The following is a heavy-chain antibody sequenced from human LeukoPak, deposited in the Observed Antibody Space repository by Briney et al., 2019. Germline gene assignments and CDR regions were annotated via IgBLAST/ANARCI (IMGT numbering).Heavy chain of an antibody. CDR2: INWNGGST. V-gene: IGHV3-20*04. Sequence: GGSLRLSCAASGFTFDDYGMSWVRHAPGKGLEWVSGINWNGGSTGYADSVKGRFTISRDNAKNTLYLQMNSLRAEDTAVYYCARDHRGSGSRYYYYYMDVWGKGTTVTISS. CDR3: ARDHRGSGSRYYYYYMDV. J-gene: IGHJ6*03. CDR1: GFTFDDYG. D-gene: IGHD3-10*01.